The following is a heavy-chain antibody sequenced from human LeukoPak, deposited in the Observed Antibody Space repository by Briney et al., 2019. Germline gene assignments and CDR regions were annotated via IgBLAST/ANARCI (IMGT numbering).Heavy chain of an antibody. D-gene: IGHD1-1*01. CDR3: AKNWNYFDY. J-gene: IGHJ4*02. V-gene: IGHV3-30*18. CDR1: GFTFSSYG. Sequence: GGSLRLSCAASGFTFSSYGMHWVRQAPGKGLEWVAVISYDGSNKYYADSVKGRFTISRDNSKNTLYLQMNRLRAEDTAVYYCAKNWNYFDYWGQGTLVTVSS. CDR2: ISYDGSNK.